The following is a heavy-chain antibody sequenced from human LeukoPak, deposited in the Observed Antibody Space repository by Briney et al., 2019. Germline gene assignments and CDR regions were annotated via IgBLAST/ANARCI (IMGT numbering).Heavy chain of an antibody. J-gene: IGHJ4*02. Sequence: SETLSLTCTVSGASVSSGDYYWSWIRQPPGKGLEWIGYIYYSGSTNYNPSLKSRVTISVDTSKNQFSLKLNSVTAADTAVYYCARENYDSSGYFEEKYYFDYWGQGTLVTVPS. CDR3: ARENYDSSGYFEEKYYFDY. D-gene: IGHD3-22*01. V-gene: IGHV4-61*08. CDR1: GASVSSGDYY. CDR2: IYYSGST.